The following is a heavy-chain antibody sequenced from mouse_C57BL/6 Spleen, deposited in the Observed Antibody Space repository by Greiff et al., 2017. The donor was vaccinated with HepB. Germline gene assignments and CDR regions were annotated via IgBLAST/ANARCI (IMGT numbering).Heavy chain of an antibody. CDR2: ISSGSSTI. D-gene: IGHD2-4*01. Sequence: EVKVVESGGGLVKPGGSLKLSCAASGFTFSDYGMHWVRQAPEKGLEWVAYISSGSSTIYYADTVKGRFTISRDNAKNTLFLQMTSLRSEDTAMYYCARNDYDWFDYWGQGTTLTVSS. CDR3: ARNDYDWFDY. CDR1: GFTFSDYG. V-gene: IGHV5-17*01. J-gene: IGHJ2*01.